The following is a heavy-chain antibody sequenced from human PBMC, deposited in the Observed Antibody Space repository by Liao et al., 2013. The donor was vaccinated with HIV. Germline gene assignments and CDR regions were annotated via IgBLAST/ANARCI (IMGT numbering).Heavy chain of an antibody. D-gene: IGHD2-2*02. Sequence: QVQLQQWGAGLLKPSETLSLTCAVYGGSFSGYYWSWIRQPPGKGLEWIGEINHSGSTNYNPSLKSRVTISVDTSKNQFSLKLRSVTAADTAVYYCARYCSSATCYTGILNAFDIWGQGTMVTVSS. J-gene: IGHJ3*02. CDR3: ARYCSSATCYTGILNAFDI. V-gene: IGHV4-34*01. CDR2: INHSGST. CDR1: GGSFSGYY.